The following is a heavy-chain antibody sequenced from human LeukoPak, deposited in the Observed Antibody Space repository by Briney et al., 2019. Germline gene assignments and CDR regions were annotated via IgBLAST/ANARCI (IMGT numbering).Heavy chain of an antibody. CDR2: VSGSGGSA. D-gene: IGHD1-1*01. CDR3: AKASLERYYFDY. J-gene: IGHJ4*02. CDR1: GFTFSDYA. V-gene: IGHV3-23*01. Sequence: GGSLRLSCAASGFTFSDYAMSWVRQAPGKGLDWVSAVSGSGGSAYYADSVKGRFTISRDNSKNTLSPQMNSLRAEDTAVYYCAKASLERYYFDYWGQGTLVTVSS.